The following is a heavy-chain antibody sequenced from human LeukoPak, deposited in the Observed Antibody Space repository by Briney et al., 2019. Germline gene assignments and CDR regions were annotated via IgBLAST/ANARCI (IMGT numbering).Heavy chain of an antibody. Sequence: PSETLSLTCTVSGGSISSYYWSWIRQPPGKGLEWIGEINHSGSTNYNPSLKSRVTISVDTSKNQFSLKLSSVTAADTAVYYCARRRRYCSSTSCPYYYYGMDVWGQGTTVTVSS. D-gene: IGHD2-2*01. CDR3: ARRRRYCSSTSCPYYYYGMDV. V-gene: IGHV4-34*01. CDR2: INHSGST. J-gene: IGHJ6*02. CDR1: GGSISSYY.